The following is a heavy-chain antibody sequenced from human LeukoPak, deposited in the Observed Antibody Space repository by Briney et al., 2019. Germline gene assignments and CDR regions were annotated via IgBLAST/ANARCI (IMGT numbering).Heavy chain of an antibody. CDR1: GGSISSGGYS. J-gene: IGHJ6*02. V-gene: IGHV4-30-2*01. CDR2: IYHSGST. Sequence: PSETLSLTCAVSGGSISSGGYSWSWIRQPPGKGLEWIGYIYHSGSTYYNPSLKSRVTISVDRSKNQFSLKLSSVTAADTAVYYCARGPGITAMEPKYYYYYGMDVWGQGTTVTVSS. D-gene: IGHD5-18*01. CDR3: ARGPGITAMEPKYYYYYGMDV.